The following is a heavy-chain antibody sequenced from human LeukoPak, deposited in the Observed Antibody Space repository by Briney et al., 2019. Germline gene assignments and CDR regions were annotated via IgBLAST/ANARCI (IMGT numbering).Heavy chain of an antibody. V-gene: IGHV1-18*01. J-gene: IGHJ4*02. CDR2: ISAYNGNT. CDR1: GYTFTSYG. D-gene: IGHD3-9*01. Sequence: GSVKVSCKASGYTFTSYGISWVRQAPGQGLEWMGWISAYNGNTNYGQKLQGRVTMTTDTSTSTAYMGLRSLRSDDTAVYYCARDSYDILTGYYLRFDYWGQGTLVAVSS. CDR3: ARDSYDILTGYYLRFDY.